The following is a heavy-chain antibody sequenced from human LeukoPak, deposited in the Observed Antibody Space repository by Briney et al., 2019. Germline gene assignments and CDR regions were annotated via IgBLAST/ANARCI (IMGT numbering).Heavy chain of an antibody. J-gene: IGHJ4*02. CDR1: GFTFSSYG. D-gene: IGHD5-12*01. V-gene: IGHV3-23*01. Sequence: GGTLRLSCAASGFTFSSYGMSWVRQAPGKGLEWVSAISGSGGSTYYADSVKGRFTISRDNSKNTMYLQMNSLRAEDTAVYYCAQDRAWIEFYFWGQGTLVTVSS. CDR3: AQDRAWIEFYF. CDR2: ISGSGGST.